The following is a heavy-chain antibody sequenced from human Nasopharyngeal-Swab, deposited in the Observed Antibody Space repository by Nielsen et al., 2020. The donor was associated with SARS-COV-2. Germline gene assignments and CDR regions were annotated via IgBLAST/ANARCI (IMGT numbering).Heavy chain of an antibody. V-gene: IGHV7-4-1*02. Sequence: ASVKVSCKASGYTFTNYALNWVRQAPGQGLEWMGWINTNTGNPTYAQGFTGRFVFSLDTSVSTAYLQISGLKSEDTAVYRCAREGDASVPGTLFDYWGQRTQVTVSS. J-gene: IGHJ4*02. CDR1: GYTFTNYA. CDR2: INTNTGNP. CDR3: AREGDASVPGTLFDY. D-gene: IGHD6-19*01.